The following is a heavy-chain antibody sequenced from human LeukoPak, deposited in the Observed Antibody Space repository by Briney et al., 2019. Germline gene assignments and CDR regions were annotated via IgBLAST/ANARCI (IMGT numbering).Heavy chain of an antibody. D-gene: IGHD3/OR15-3a*01. Sequence: NPSQTLSLTCTVSGDSISSGGYYWSRIRQHPGKGLEWLGYIYRSGTTYYNPSLESRVTISVDTSKNQFSLNLSSVSAADTAVYYCARDFWTGYGYFDYWGPGTLVTVSS. CDR3: ARDFWTGYGYFDY. J-gene: IGHJ4*02. V-gene: IGHV4-31*03. CDR2: IYRSGTT. CDR1: GDSISSGGYY.